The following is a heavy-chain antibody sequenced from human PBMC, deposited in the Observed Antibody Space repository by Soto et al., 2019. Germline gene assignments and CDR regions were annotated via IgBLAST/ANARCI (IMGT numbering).Heavy chain of an antibody. CDR1: GGTFSSYA. V-gene: IGHV1-69*01. CDR3: ARGGIFPPYYYYGMDV. Sequence: QVQLVQSGAEVKKPGSSVKVSCKASGGTFSSYAISWVRQAPGQGLEWMGGIIPIFGTANYAQKFQGRVTITADESTSTAYMEVRSLRSEDTAVYFCARGGIFPPYYYYGMDVWGQGTTVTVSS. D-gene: IGHD3-3*01. CDR2: IIPIFGTA. J-gene: IGHJ6*02.